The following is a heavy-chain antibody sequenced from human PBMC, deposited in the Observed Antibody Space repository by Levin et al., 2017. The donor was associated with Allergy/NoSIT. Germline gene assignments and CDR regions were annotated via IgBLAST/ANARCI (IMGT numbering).Heavy chain of an antibody. Sequence: PGGSLRLSCTASGFTFGDYAMSWFRQAPGKGLEWVGFIRSKAYGGTTEYAASVKGRFTISRDDSKSIAYLQMNSLKTEDTAVYYCTSVLHSRSWPHYYYYYMDVWGKGTTVTVSS. CDR2: IRSKAYGGTT. D-gene: IGHD6-13*01. CDR1: GFTFGDYA. J-gene: IGHJ6*03. V-gene: IGHV3-49*03. CDR3: TSVLHSRSWPHYYYYYMDV.